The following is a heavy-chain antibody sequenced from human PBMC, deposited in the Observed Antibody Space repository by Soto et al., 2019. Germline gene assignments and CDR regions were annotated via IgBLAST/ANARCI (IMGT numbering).Heavy chain of an antibody. CDR1: GYTFTGYY. J-gene: IGHJ1*01. Sequence: ASVKVSCKASGYTFTGYYMHWVRQAPGQGLEWMGWINPNSGGTNYAQKFQGRVTMTRDTSISTAYMELSRLRSDDTAVYYCARSDSSGQEYFQHWGQGTLVTVSS. CDR3: ARSDSSGQEYFQH. CDR2: INPNSGGT. V-gene: IGHV1-2*02. D-gene: IGHD6-19*01.